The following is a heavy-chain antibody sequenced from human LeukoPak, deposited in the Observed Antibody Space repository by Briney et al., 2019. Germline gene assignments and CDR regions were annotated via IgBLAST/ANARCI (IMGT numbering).Heavy chain of an antibody. CDR3: ARAVGSGWYDY. CDR1: GFTFSSYS. V-gene: IGHV3-21*06. J-gene: IGHJ4*02. D-gene: IGHD6-19*01. Sequence: GGSLRLSCVASGFTFSSYSMNWVRQAPGKGLEWVSSISSSSSYKYYANSVKGRFTTSRDNAKNSLYLQMNSLRAEDTAVYYCARAVGSGWYDYWGQGTLVTVSS. CDR2: ISSSSSYK.